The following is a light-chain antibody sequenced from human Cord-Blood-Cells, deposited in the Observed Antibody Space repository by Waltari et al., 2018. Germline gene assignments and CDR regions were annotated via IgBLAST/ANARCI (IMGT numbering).Light chain of an antibody. V-gene: IGKV3D-11*01. CDR1: QGVSSY. CDR3: QQRSNWLT. J-gene: IGKJ4*01. CDR2: DAS. Sequence: EIVLPQSPPTLSFPPGETAPLSCRASQGVSSYLAWYQQKPGQAPRLLIYDASNRATGIPARFSGSGPGTDFTLTISSLEPEDFAVYYCQQRSNWLTFGGGTKVEIK.